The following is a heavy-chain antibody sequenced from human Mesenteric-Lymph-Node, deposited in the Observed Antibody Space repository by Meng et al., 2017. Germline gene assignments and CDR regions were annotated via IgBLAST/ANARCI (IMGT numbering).Heavy chain of an antibody. D-gene: IGHD3-22*01. CDR3: ARGHFDKYFDS. V-gene: IGHV4-61*01. CDR2: MYFSGST. Sequence: SETLSLTCTISGGSVNSGSYYWSWIRQPPGKGLEWIGYMYFSGSTNYNASLKSQVTISVDTSKKQFSLKLTSVTAADTAVYYCARGHFDKYFDSWGQGTLVTVSS. CDR1: GGSVNSGSYY. J-gene: IGHJ4*02.